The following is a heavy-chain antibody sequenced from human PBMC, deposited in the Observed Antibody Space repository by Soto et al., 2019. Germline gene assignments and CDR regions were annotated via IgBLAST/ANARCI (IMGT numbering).Heavy chain of an antibody. Sequence: ASVKVSCKASEYTFTSYAMHWVRKAPGQSLEWMGWINAGNVNTKYSQKFQGRVTITRDTSASTAYMELSSLRSEDTAVYYCARGLQGVYYFYYCGLGTLVTASS. V-gene: IGHV1-3*01. D-gene: IGHD4-4*01. J-gene: IGHJ4*01. CDR2: INAGNVNT. CDR3: ARGLQGVYYFYY. CDR1: EYTFTSYA.